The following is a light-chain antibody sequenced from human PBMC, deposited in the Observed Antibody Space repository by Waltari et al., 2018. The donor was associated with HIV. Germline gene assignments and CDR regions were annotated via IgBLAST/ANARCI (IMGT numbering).Light chain of an antibody. Sequence: QSVLTQPASVSGSPGQSVTISCTGTSSDFGFDNYVSWYQQYPGKAPTLIIYEVSSRPSGVSYRFSGSQSGNTASLTISGLQNEDEADYFCTSYTTSDTLRFGGGTKVTVL. CDR1: SSDFGFDNY. CDR2: EVS. CDR3: TSYTTSDTLR. V-gene: IGLV2-14*03. J-gene: IGLJ3*02.